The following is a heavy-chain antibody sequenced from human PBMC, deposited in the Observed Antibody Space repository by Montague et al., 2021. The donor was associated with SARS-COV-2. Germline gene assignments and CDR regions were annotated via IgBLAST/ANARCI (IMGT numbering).Heavy chain of an antibody. J-gene: IGHJ4*02. Sequence: TLSLTCTVSGASISTGNYYWSWIRQPAGQGLEWIGRIRTTGHTDHNSSLESRVFMSVDTSTNQLPLSLTSVTAADTAVYFCACFGSGTLGFDLWGQGTLVTVSS. CDR3: ACFGSGTLGFDL. D-gene: IGHD1-26*01. CDR2: IRTTGHT. CDR1: GASISTGNYY. V-gene: IGHV4-61*02.